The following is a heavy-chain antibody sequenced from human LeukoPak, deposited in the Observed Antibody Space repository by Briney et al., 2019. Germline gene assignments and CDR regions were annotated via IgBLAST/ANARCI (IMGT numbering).Heavy chain of an antibody. CDR3: AREPITMVPYNWFDP. Sequence: SVKVCCKASGGTFSSYAISWVRQAPGQGLEWMGRIIPILGIANYAQKFQGRVTITADKSTSTAYMELSSLRSEDTAVYYCAREPITMVPYNWFDPWGQGTLVTVSS. CDR1: GGTFSSYA. CDR2: IIPILGIA. D-gene: IGHD3-10*01. J-gene: IGHJ5*02. V-gene: IGHV1-69*04.